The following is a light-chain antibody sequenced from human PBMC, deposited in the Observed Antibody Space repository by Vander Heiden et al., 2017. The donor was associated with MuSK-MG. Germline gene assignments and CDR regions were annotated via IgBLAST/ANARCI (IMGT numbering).Light chain of an antibody. J-gene: IGKJ2*01. Sequence: EIVLTQSPGTLSFSPGEVATLSSRASQSVSRSYLAWYQHKPGQAPRLLIFGASSRATGIPDRFSGSGSGTDFTLTISRLEPEDFAVYYCQQYGSSPRTFGQGTKLEIK. CDR3: QQYGSSPRT. CDR1: QSVSRSY. CDR2: GAS. V-gene: IGKV3-20*01.